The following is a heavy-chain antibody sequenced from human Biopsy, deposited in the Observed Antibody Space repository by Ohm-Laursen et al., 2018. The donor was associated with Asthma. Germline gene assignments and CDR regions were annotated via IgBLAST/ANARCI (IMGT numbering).Heavy chain of an antibody. V-gene: IGHV4-59*01. CDR1: GGSINNFY. Sequence: TLSLTCTVSGGSINNFYWSWIRQPPGKGREYIGYTHYSGTTNTDPSLTGRVTMSVDTSKNQFSLKVTSVTAADTAVYFCARVRGAFYESSVKNAFDVWGQGTMVTVSS. D-gene: IGHD3-22*01. CDR2: THYSGTT. J-gene: IGHJ3*01. CDR3: ARVRGAFYESSVKNAFDV.